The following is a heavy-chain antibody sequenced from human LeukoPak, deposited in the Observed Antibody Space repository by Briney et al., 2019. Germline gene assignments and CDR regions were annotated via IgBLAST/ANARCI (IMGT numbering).Heavy chain of an antibody. Sequence: ASVKVSCKASGYTFTNYYMHWVRQAPGQGLEWMGIINPSGGSTSYAQKLQGRVTMTTDTSTSTAYMELRSLRSDDTAVYYCARDWGPGIAVADHWGQGTLVTVSS. J-gene: IGHJ4*02. V-gene: IGHV1-46*01. CDR1: GYTFTNYY. CDR3: ARDWGPGIAVADH. D-gene: IGHD6-19*01. CDR2: INPSGGST.